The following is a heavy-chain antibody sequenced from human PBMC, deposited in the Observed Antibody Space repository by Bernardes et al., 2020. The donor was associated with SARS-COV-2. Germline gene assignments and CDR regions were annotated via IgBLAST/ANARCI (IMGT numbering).Heavy chain of an antibody. CDR3: ARAHRMTIFGVVRYFDY. J-gene: IGHJ4*02. V-gene: IGHV4-31*03. CDR2: IYSSGST. Sequence: SESLSLTCTVSGGSISSGGYYWSWLPQHPGKGLEWIGYIYSSGSTYYNPSLKSRVTISVDTTKNQFSRKLSSVTAADTAVYYCARAHRMTIFGVVRYFDYWGQGTLVTVSS. D-gene: IGHD3-3*01. CDR1: GGSISSGGYY.